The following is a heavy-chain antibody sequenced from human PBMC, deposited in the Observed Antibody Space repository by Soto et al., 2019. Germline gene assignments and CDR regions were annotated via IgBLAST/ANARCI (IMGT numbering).Heavy chain of an antibody. D-gene: IGHD3-10*01. J-gene: IGHJ4*02. CDR2: IDHSGST. CDR3: SRGRPPRF. Sequence: LSLTCTVSDGSFSGYYWSWIRQPPGKGLEWIGDIDHSGSTHYSPSLKSRVTMSVDTSKNQFSLHLTSVTAADTALYYCSRGRPPRFWGQGTLVTVS. V-gene: IGHV4-34*01. CDR1: DGSFSGYY.